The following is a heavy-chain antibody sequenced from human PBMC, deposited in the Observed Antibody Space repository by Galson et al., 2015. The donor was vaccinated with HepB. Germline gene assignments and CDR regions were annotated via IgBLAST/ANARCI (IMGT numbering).Heavy chain of an antibody. V-gene: IGHV3-23*01. Sequence: SLRLSCAASGFIFSSYAMNWVRQAPGKGLEWVSTITGSGGTTYFADSVKGRFTISRDNSKNTLSLQMNSLRVEDTAVYYCASGGTSDTWLKFDYWGQGTLVTVSS. CDR3: ASGGTSDTWLKFDY. CDR2: ITGSGGTT. CDR1: GFIFSSYA. J-gene: IGHJ4*02. D-gene: IGHD3-16*01.